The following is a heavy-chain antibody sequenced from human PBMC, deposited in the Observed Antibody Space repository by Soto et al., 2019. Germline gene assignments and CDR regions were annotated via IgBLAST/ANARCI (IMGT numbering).Heavy chain of an antibody. Sequence: EVQLVESGGGLVQPGGSLRLSCAASGFTFSSYWMHWVRQAPGKGLVWVSHINIDGSTTNYAGSVKGRFTISRDNAKNTLYLQMNSLRDEDTAVYYCARGGRGSDYWGQGTLVNVSS. CDR1: GFTFSSYW. CDR2: INIDGSTT. D-gene: IGHD3-10*01. J-gene: IGHJ4*02. V-gene: IGHV3-74*01. CDR3: ARGGRGSDY.